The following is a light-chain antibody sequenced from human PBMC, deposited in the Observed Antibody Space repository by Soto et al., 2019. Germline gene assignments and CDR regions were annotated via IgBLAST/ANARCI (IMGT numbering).Light chain of an antibody. CDR2: DGS. J-gene: IGKJ5*01. Sequence: DIQMTQSPSFVSASAGDRVTITCRASQGISSWLAWYQQKPGRVPKLLIYDGSPLQGGVRLGFSGRRSGTEFAPSISSLQTEAVATYYCQQYNSYSITFGQGTRLPI. CDR1: QGISSW. CDR3: QQYNSYSIT. V-gene: IGKV1D-16*01.